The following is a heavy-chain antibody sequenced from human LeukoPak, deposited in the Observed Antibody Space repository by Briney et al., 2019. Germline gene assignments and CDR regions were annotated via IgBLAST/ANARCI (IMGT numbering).Heavy chain of an antibody. CDR2: ISWNSGSI. Sequence: GGSLRLSCAASGFTFDDYAMHWVRQAPGKGLEWVSGISWNSGSIGYADSVKGRFTISRDNARNSLSLRMDSLRAEDTAVYYCARVRSPSYYYSGMDVWGQGTTVTVSS. D-gene: IGHD6-19*01. J-gene: IGHJ6*02. CDR1: GFTFDDYA. V-gene: IGHV3-9*01. CDR3: ARVRSPSYYYSGMDV.